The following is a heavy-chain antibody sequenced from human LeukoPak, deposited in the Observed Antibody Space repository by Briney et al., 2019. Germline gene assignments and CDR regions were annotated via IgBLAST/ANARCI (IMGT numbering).Heavy chain of an antibody. D-gene: IGHD3-22*01. CDR2: IKSDGSYT. V-gene: IGHV3-74*01. CDR1: GFTFSSNW. CDR3: ASLGGSGYMGY. J-gene: IGHJ4*02. Sequence: GGSLRHSCAASGFTFSSNWMHWVRQAPGKGLVWVSRIKSDGSYTNYADSVKGRFTISRDNAKNMLYLQMNTLSAEDTAVYYCASLGGSGYMGYWGQGTLVTVSS.